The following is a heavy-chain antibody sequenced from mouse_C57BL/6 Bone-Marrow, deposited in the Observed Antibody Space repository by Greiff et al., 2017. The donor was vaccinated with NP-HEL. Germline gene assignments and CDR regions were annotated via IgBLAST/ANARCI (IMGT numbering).Heavy chain of an antibody. CDR3: ASYYYGSSYLAY. D-gene: IGHD1-1*01. Sequence: VHLVESGAELVKPGASVKISCKASGYAFSSYWMNWVKQRPGKGLEWIGQIYPGDGDTNYNGKFKGKATLTADKSSSTAYMQLSSLTSEDSAVYFCASYYYGSSYLAYWGQGTLVTVSA. CDR1: GYAFSSYW. CDR2: IYPGDGDT. V-gene: IGHV1-80*01. J-gene: IGHJ3*01.